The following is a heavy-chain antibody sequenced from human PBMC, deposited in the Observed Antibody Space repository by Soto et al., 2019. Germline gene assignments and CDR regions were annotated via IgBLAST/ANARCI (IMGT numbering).Heavy chain of an antibody. CDR3: ARHDYGDYVYYYYGMDV. J-gene: IGHJ6*02. CDR2: IIPIFGTA. CDR1: GGTFSSYA. V-gene: IGHV1-69*01. D-gene: IGHD4-17*01. Sequence: QVQLVQSGAEVKKPGSSVKVSCKASGGTFSSYAISWVRQAPGQGLEWMGGIIPIFGTANYAQKFQGRVTITADESTSTAYIELSSLRSEDTAVYYCARHDYGDYVYYYYGMDVWGQGTTVTVSS.